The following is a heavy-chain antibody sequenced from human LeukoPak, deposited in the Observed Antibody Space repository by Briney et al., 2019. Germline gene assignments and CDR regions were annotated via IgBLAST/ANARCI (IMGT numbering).Heavy chain of an antibody. J-gene: IGHJ4*02. D-gene: IGHD5-12*01. CDR1: GFTFSSYA. V-gene: IGHV3-23*01. Sequence: GGSLRLSCAASGFTFSSYAMSWVRQAPGKGLEWVSAISGSGGSTYYADSVKGRFTISRDNSKNTLYLQMNSLRAEDTAVYYCAKFIGLGGPSGYDWGGFDYWGQGTLVTVSS. CDR2: ISGSGGST. CDR3: AKFIGLGGPSGYDWGGFDY.